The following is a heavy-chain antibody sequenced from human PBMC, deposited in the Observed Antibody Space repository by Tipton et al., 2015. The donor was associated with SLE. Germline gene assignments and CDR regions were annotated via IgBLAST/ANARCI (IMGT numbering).Heavy chain of an antibody. V-gene: IGHV3-23*01. D-gene: IGHD1-26*01. CDR2: ISGSGGST. Sequence: SLRLSCVGSGFTFSSYWMHWVRQAPGKGLEWVSAISGSGGSTYYADSVKGRFTISRDNSKNTLYLQMNSLRAEDTAVYYCATTPRVGATYYYYGMDVWGQGTTVTVSS. CDR3: ATTPRVGATYYYYGMDV. CDR1: GFTFSSYW. J-gene: IGHJ6*02.